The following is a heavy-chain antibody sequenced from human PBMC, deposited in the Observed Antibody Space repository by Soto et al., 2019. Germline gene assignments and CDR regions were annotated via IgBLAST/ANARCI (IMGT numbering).Heavy chain of an antibody. J-gene: IGHJ5*02. CDR3: ARYGSGSSVWFDP. Sequence: TSETLSLTCTVSGDSVSSGTYFWSWIRQPPGKGLEWIGYVYYSGSTNYNPTLKSRLTMSVDTSKNQFSLKLSSVTAADTAVYYCARYGSGSSVWFDPWGQGTLVTVSS. CDR2: VYYSGST. V-gene: IGHV4-61*01. CDR1: GDSVSSGTYF. D-gene: IGHD3-10*01.